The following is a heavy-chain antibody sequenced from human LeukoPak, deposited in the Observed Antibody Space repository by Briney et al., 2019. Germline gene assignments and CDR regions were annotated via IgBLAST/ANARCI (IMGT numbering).Heavy chain of an antibody. CDR2: ISTIGSTV. CDR3: ARGDYLYYFDY. Sequence: PGGSLRLSCAASGFTFSDYYMSWIRQAPGKGLEWVSYISTIGSTVYYADSVRGRFTIARDDAKNSLYLQMNSLRVEDTATYYRARGDYLYYFDYWGQGALVTVSS. J-gene: IGHJ4*02. CDR1: GFTFSDYY. D-gene: IGHD4-17*01. V-gene: IGHV3-11*01.